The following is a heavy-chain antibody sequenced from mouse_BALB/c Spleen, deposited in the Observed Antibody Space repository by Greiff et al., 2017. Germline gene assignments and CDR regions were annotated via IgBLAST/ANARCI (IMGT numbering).Heavy chain of an antibody. Sequence: QVQLQQSGAELARPGASVKMSCKASGYTFTSYTMHWVKQRPGQGLEWIGYINPSSGYTNYNQKFKDKATLTADKSSSTAYMQLSSLTSEDSAVYYCAHENYYAMDYWGQGTSVTVSS. CDR1: GYTFTSYT. CDR3: AHENYYAMDY. V-gene: IGHV1-4*01. J-gene: IGHJ4*01. CDR2: INPSSGYT.